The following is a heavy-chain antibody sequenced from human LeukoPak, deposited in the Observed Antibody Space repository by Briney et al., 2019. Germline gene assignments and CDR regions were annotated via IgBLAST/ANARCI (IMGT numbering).Heavy chain of an antibody. CDR3: ARSATYCSGGSCYWFDP. J-gene: IGHJ5*02. CDR2: IIPIFGIA. Sequence: SVKVSCKASGGTVSSYAISWVRQAPGQGLEWMGRIIPIFGIANYAQKFQGRVTITADKSTSTAYMELSSLRSEDTAVYYCARSATYCSGGSCYWFDPWGQGTLVTVSS. V-gene: IGHV1-69*04. D-gene: IGHD2-15*01. CDR1: GGTVSSYA.